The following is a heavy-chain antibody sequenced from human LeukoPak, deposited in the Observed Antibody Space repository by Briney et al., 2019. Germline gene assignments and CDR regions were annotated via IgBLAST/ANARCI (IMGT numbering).Heavy chain of an antibody. V-gene: IGHV4-39*07. J-gene: IGHJ4*02. CDR1: GGSISSSSYY. D-gene: IGHD6-19*01. CDR2: IYHSGST. Sequence: PSETLSLTCTVSGGSISSSSYYWGWIRQPPGKGLEWIGSIYHSGSTYYNPSLKSRVTISVDTSKNQFSLKLSSVTAADTAVYYCARSFTGYSSGWDTGNFGYWGQGTLVTVSS. CDR3: ARSFTGYSSGWDTGNFGY.